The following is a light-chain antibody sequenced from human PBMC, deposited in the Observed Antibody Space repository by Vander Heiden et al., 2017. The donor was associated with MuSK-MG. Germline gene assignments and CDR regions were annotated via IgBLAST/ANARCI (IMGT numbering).Light chain of an antibody. J-gene: IGKJ3*01. Sequence: EIVMTQSPATLSVSPGDRATLSCRASQSISTNLAWYQQRPGQAPRLLISGASTRATGIPARFSGSGSGTEFTLTISSLQSEDFAVYYCQLYTNVPPHITFGHGTIVDVK. CDR3: QLYTNVPPHIT. CDR1: QSISTN. CDR2: GAS. V-gene: IGKV3-15*01.